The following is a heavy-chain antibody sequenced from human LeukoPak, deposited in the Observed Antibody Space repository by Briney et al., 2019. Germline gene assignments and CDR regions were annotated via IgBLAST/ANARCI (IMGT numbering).Heavy chain of an antibody. J-gene: IGHJ4*02. V-gene: IGHV1-69*16. CDR1: GGTFSRYT. CDR3: ARGGSGSYWPL. D-gene: IGHD1-26*01. Sequence: ASVKVSCKASGGTFSRYTLSWVRQAPGQGLEWMGGLIPILDTAEYAQKFLGRVTVTTDESTSTAYMELSSLRSEDTAVYYCARGGSGSYWPLWGQGTLVTVSS. CDR2: LIPILDTA.